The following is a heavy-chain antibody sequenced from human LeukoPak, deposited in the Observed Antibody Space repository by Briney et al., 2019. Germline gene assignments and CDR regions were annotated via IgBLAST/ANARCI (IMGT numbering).Heavy chain of an antibody. J-gene: IGHJ4*02. CDR2: ISGSGRTI. CDR1: GFTFSSYE. Sequence: GGSLRLSCAASGFTFSSYEMIWVRQAPGKGLECVSYISGSGRTIYYADSVKSRFTISRDNAKNSLYLQMYSLRAGDTAAYYCASPQTSGYAFGYWGQGTLVTVSS. CDR3: ASPQTSGYAFGY. V-gene: IGHV3-48*03. D-gene: IGHD5-12*01.